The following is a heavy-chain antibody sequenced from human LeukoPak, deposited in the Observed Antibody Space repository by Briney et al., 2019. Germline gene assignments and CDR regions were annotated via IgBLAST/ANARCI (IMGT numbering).Heavy chain of an antibody. Sequence: PSETLSLTCAVYGGSFSGYYWNWIRQPAGPAPQCIGRIYTSGSTNYNPSLKSRVTISVDTSKNQFSLKLSSVTAADTAVYYCASGWYYGSGRKNAFDIWGQGTMVTVSS. J-gene: IGHJ3*02. V-gene: IGHV4-59*10. CDR1: GGSFSGYY. D-gene: IGHD3-10*01. CDR3: ASGWYYGSGRKNAFDI. CDR2: IYTSGST.